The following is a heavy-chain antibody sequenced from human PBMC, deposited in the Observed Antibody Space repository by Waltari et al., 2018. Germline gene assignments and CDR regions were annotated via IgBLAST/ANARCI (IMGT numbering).Heavy chain of an antibody. CDR2: IYYSGST. CDR1: GGSISSSSYY. D-gene: IGHD1-26*01. V-gene: IGHV4-39*07. CDR3: AREKGGSYYNWFDP. Sequence: QLQLQESGPGLVKPSETLSLTCTVSGGSISSSSYYWGWIRQPPGKGLEWIGSIYYSGSTYYNPSLKSRVTISVDTSKNQFSLKLSSVTAADTAVYYCAREKGGSYYNWFDPWGQGTLVTVSS. J-gene: IGHJ5*02.